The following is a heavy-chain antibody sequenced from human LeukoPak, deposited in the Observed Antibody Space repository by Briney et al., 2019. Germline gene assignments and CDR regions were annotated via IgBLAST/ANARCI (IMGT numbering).Heavy chain of an antibody. CDR2: ISSSGSTI. J-gene: IGHJ4*02. V-gene: IGHV3-48*03. CDR1: GFTFSSYE. Sequence: PGGSLRLSCAASGFTFSSYEMNWVRQAPGKGLEWVSYISSSGSTIYYADSVKGRFTISRDNAKNSLYLQMNSLRAEDTAVYYCARDDCSSTSCHPDYWGQGTLVTVSS. D-gene: IGHD2-2*01. CDR3: ARDDCSSTSCHPDY.